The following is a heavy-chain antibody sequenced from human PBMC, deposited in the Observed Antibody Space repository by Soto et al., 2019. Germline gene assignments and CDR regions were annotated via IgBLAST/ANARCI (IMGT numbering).Heavy chain of an antibody. V-gene: IGHV1-58*01. Sequence: VASVKVSCKASGFTFTSSAVQWVRQARGQRLEWIGWIVVGSGNTNYAQKFQERVTITRDMSTSTAYMELSSLRSEDTAVHYCAADWSSIVGATIWGQGTLVTVSS. CDR1: GFTFTSSA. CDR3: AADWSSIVGATI. D-gene: IGHD1-26*01. CDR2: IVVGSGNT. J-gene: IGHJ4*02.